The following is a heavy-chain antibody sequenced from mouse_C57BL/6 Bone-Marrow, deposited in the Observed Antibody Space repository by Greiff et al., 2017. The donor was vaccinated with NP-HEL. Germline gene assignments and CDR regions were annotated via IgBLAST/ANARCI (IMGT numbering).Heavy chain of an antibody. D-gene: IGHD1-1*02. CDR3: ARYRGPPFDY. CDR1: GYTFTSYG. CDR2: IYPRSGNT. J-gene: IGHJ2*01. V-gene: IGHV1-81*01. Sequence: VQGVESGAELARPGASVKLSCKASGYTFTSYGISWVKQRTGQGLEWIGEIYPRSGNTYYNEKFKGKATLTADKSSSTAYMELRSLTSEDSAVYFCARYRGPPFDYWGQGTTLTVSS.